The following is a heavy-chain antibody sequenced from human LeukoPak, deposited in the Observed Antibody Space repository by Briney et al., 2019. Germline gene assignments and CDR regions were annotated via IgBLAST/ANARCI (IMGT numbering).Heavy chain of an antibody. V-gene: IGHV3-30*18. D-gene: IGHD3-22*01. Sequence: GGSLRLSCAASGFPFSSYGMHWVRQAPGKGLEWVAVISYDGSNKYYADSVKGRFTISRDNSKNTLYLQMNSLRAEDTAVYYCAKDRYYYDSSGSIYFDYWGQGTLVTVSS. CDR1: GFPFSSYG. CDR2: ISYDGSNK. J-gene: IGHJ4*02. CDR3: AKDRYYYDSSGSIYFDY.